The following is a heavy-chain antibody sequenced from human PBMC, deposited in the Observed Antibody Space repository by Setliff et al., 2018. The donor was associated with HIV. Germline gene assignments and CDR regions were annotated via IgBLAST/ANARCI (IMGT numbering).Heavy chain of an antibody. CDR1: GYTFTNYA. Sequence: ASVKVSCKASGYTFTNYAIHWVRQAPGQRLEWMGWVDGASGQSKLSQKFYDRVTLTRDISATTAYLELSPLRSEDTAIYYCARQMRSYNYYLDVWGKGTTVTVSS. CDR2: VDGASGQS. D-gene: IGHD3-10*01. V-gene: IGHV1-3*01. J-gene: IGHJ6*03. CDR3: ARQMRSYNYYLDV.